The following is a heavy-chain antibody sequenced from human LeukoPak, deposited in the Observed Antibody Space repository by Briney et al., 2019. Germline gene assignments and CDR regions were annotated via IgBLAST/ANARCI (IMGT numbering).Heavy chain of an antibody. D-gene: IGHD4-17*01. CDR2: IKPDGSGP. CDR1: GFSFSSYW. V-gene: IGHV3-7*01. CDR3: VRLFGGVTTFDY. J-gene: IGHJ4*02. Sequence: GGSLRLSCEASGFSFSSYWMTWVRQAPGKGLEWVANIKPDGSGPYYVDSVMGRFTISRDNAKNSLYLQMNSLSAGDTAVYYCVRLFGGVTTFDYWGQGALVTVSS.